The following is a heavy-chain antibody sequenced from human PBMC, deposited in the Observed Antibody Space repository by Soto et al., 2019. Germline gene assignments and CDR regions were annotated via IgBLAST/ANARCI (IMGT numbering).Heavy chain of an antibody. D-gene: IGHD6-19*01. CDR2: INAGNGNT. CDR3: ERAVAVAADFDY. Sequence: QVQLVQSGAEEKKPGASVKVSCKAFGYTFTGYAMHWVRQAPGQRLEWMGWINAGNGNTKYSQKFQGRVTITRDTSVSTAYMELSSLRSEDTAVYYCERAVAVAADFDYWGQGTLVTVSS. CDR1: GYTFTGYA. J-gene: IGHJ4*02. V-gene: IGHV1-3*05.